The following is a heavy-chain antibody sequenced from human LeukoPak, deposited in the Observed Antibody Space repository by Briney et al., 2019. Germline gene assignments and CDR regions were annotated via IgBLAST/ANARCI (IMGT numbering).Heavy chain of an antibody. CDR3: ASQGIVGATTPFDY. CDR2: IYYSGST. Sequence: SETLSLTCTVSGGSISSGGNYWSWIRQHPGKGLEWIGYIYYSGSTNYNPSLKSRVTISVDTSKNQFSLKLSSVTAADTAVYNCASQGIVGATTPFDYWGQGTLVTVSS. CDR1: GGSISSGGNY. D-gene: IGHD1-26*01. J-gene: IGHJ4*02. V-gene: IGHV4-31*03.